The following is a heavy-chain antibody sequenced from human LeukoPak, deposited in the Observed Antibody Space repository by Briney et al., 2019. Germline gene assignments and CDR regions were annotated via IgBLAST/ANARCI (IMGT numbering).Heavy chain of an antibody. CDR3: ARAIYGSGSYYKYYYGMDV. Sequence: PGGSLRLSCAAYGFTFSSYGMHWVRQAPGKGLEWVAVIWYDGSNKYYADSVKGRFTISRDNSKNTLYLQMNSLRAEDTAVYYCARAIYGSGSYYKYYYGMDVWGQGTTVTVSS. V-gene: IGHV3-33*01. D-gene: IGHD3-10*01. CDR2: IWYDGSNK. CDR1: GFTFSSYG. J-gene: IGHJ6*02.